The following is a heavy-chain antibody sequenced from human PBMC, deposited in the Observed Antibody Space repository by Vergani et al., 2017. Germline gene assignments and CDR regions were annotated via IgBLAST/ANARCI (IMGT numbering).Heavy chain of an antibody. J-gene: IGHJ3*02. CDR2: ISSSSSYI. CDR1: GFTFSDYY. D-gene: IGHD2-2*01. V-gene: IGHV3-11*06. Sequence: QVQLVESGGGLVKPGGSLRLSCAASGFTFSDYYMSWIRQAPGKGLEWVSSISSSSSYIYYADSVKGRFTISRDNAKNSLYLQMNSLRAEDTAVYYCARVSRAYCSSTSCYAFDIWGQGTMVTVSS. CDR3: ARVSRAYCSSTSCYAFDI.